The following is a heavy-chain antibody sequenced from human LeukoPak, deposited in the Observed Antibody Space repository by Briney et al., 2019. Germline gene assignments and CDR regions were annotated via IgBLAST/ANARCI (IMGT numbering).Heavy chain of an antibody. D-gene: IGHD3-10*01. V-gene: IGHV4-39*01. CDR1: GGSISSSIYY. CDR3: ARGRGGSGCPFDY. Sequence: SETLSLTCTVSGGSISSSIYYWGWIRQPPGKGLEWIGSIYYNGSTYYNPSLKSRVTISVDASKKRFSLRLSSVTAADSAVYYCARGRGGSGCPFDYWGQGALVSVSS. CDR2: IYYNGST. J-gene: IGHJ4*02.